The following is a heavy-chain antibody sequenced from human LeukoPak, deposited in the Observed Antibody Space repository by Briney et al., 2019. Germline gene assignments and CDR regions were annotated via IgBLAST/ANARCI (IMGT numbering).Heavy chain of an antibody. V-gene: IGHV4-59*01. CDR3: AGTPLFGTYYYGSGSHTDDAFDI. D-gene: IGHD3-10*01. CDR1: GGSISSYY. J-gene: IGHJ3*02. CDR2: IYYTGNT. Sequence: SETLSLTCTVSGGSISSYYWTWIRQPPGKGLEWIGYIYYTGNTNYNPSLKSRVTISVDTSKNQFSLKLSSVTAADTAVYYCAGTPLFGTYYYGSGSHTDDAFDIWGQGTMVTVSS.